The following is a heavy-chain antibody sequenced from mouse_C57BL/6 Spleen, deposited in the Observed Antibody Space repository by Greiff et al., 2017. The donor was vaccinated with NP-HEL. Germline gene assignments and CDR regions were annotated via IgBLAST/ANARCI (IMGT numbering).Heavy chain of an antibody. CDR2: INPSSGYT. CDR3: ARGGIPITTVVATGYFDV. J-gene: IGHJ1*03. V-gene: IGHV1-7*01. CDR1: GYTFTSYW. D-gene: IGHD1-1*01. Sequence: QVQLKESGAELAKPGASVKLSCKASGYTFTSYWMHWVKQRPGQGLEWIGYINPSSGYTKYNQKFKDKATLTADKSSSTAYMQLSSLTYEDSAVYYCARGGIPITTVVATGYFDVWGTGTTVTVSS.